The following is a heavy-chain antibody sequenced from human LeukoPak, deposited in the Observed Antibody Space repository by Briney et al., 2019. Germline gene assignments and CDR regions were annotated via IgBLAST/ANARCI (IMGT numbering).Heavy chain of an antibody. Sequence: GASVKVSCKASGGTFSSYAISWVRQAPGQGLEWMGRIIPILGIANYAQKFQGRVTITADKSTSTAYMELSSLRSEDTAVYYCARVSDIVVVPAANKEEDYWGQGTPVTVSS. V-gene: IGHV1-69*04. CDR1: GGTFSSYA. D-gene: IGHD2-2*01. CDR2: IIPILGIA. J-gene: IGHJ4*02. CDR3: ARVSDIVVVPAANKEEDY.